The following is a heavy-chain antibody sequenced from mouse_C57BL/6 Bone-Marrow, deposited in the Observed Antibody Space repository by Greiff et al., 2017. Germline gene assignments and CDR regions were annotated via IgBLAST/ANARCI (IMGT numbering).Heavy chain of an antibody. J-gene: IGHJ2*01. CDR1: GFTFSSYA. CDR2: ISDGGSYT. CDR3: ALSGFDD. D-gene: IGHD3-1*01. V-gene: IGHV5-4*01. Sequence: EVHLVESGGGLVKPGGSLKLSCAASGFTFSSYAMSWVRQTPEKRLEWVATISDGGSYTYYPDNVKGRFTISRDNAKNNLYLQMSHLKSEDTAMYYCALSGFDDWGQGTTLTVSS.